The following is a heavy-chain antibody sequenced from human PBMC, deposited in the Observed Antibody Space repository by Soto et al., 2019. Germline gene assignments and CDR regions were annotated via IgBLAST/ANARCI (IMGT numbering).Heavy chain of an antibody. CDR2: ISSGSDYI. CDR3: ARSPVGEAFNV. V-gene: IGHV3-21*01. Sequence: EVQLVESGGGLVKPGGSLRLSCAASGFTFSSYSMNWVRKAPGKGLEWVSSISSGSDYIFYADSVKGRFTISRDNAKNSLFLQMNSLAAEDTGVYYCARSPVGEAFNVWGQGTVVTVSS. J-gene: IGHJ3*01. CDR1: GFTFSSYS.